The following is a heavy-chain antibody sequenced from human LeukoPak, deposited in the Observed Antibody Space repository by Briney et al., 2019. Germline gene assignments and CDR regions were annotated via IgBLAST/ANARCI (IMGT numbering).Heavy chain of an antibody. J-gene: IGHJ5*02. CDR3: ARSAGHCSDGLCYAYNWFDL. CDR2: IYPDDSDT. CDR1: GHTFTNSW. D-gene: IGHD2-8*01. Sequence: GESLKISCEASGHTFTNSWIAWVRQKPGKGPEWMGLIYPDDSDTRYNPSFQGQVIISADKSISTAYLQWSSLKASDTAMYYCARSAGHCSDGLCYAYNWFDLWGQGTLVTVSS. V-gene: IGHV5-51*01.